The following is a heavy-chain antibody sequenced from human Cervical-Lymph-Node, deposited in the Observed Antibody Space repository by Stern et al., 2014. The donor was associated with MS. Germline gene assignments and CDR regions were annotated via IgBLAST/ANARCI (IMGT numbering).Heavy chain of an antibody. CDR3: AREVAGHRLGMMDV. CDR1: GYTFTSYY. J-gene: IGHJ6*02. V-gene: IGHV1-46*01. CDR2: INPSGGST. Sequence: QAQLVQSGAEVKTPGASVKLSCKAPGYTFTSYYMHWVRQAPGQGLEWIGIINPSGGSTTYAQNFQGRVTVTRDTSTSTVYMELSSLRSEDTAVYYCAREVAGHRLGMMDVWGQGTSVTVSS. D-gene: IGHD6-19*01.